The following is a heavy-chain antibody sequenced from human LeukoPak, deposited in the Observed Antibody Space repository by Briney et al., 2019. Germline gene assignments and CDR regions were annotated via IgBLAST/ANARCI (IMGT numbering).Heavy chain of an antibody. J-gene: IGHJ6*02. V-gene: IGHV3-15*01. CDR3: TTEASGSRDYYGMDV. CDR2: IKTKTDGGTT. Sequence: NPGGSLRLSCAASGFTFSNAWMSWVRQAPGKGLEWVGRIKTKTDGGTTDYAAPVKGRFTISRDDSKNTLYLQMNSPETEDTAVYYCTTEASGSRDYYGMDVWGQGTTVTVSS. D-gene: IGHD6-19*01. CDR1: GFTFSNAW.